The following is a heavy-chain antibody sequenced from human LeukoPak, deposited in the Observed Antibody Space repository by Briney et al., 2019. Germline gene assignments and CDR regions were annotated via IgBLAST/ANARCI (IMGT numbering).Heavy chain of an antibody. CDR1: GFTVSSNY. V-gene: IGHV3-53*01. J-gene: IGHJ6*02. CDR3: ALSRYYYGMDV. CDR2: IYSGGST. D-gene: IGHD6-25*01. Sequence: GGSLRLSCAASGFTVSSNYMSWVRQAPGKGLEWVSVIYSGGSTSYADSVKGRFTISRDNSKNTLYLQMHSLRAEDTAVYYCALSRYYYGMDVWGQGTLVTVSS.